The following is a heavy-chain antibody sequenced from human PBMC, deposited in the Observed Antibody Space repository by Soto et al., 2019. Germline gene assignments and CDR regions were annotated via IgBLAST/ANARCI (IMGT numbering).Heavy chain of an antibody. V-gene: IGHV5-51*01. Sequence: GESLTISCNGSGYSFTSYWIGWVRQMPGKGLEWMGIIYPGDSDTRYSPSFQGQVSISADKSISTAYLQWSSLKASDTAMSQCAMVYYYGSGSYSGHFDYWGQGTLV. CDR3: AMVYYYGSGSYSGHFDY. D-gene: IGHD3-10*01. CDR1: GYSFTSYW. J-gene: IGHJ4*02. CDR2: IYPGDSDT.